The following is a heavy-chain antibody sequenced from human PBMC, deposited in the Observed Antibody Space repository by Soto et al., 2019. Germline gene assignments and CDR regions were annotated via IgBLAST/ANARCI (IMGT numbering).Heavy chain of an antibody. J-gene: IGHJ4*02. CDR1: GFTFDDYA. V-gene: IGHV3-9*01. CDR2: ISWNSGSI. D-gene: IGHD2-15*01. Sequence: GGSLRLSCAASGFTFDDYAMHWVRQAPGKGLEWVSGISWNSGSIGYADSVKGRFTISRDNAKNSLYLQMNSLRAEDTALYYCAKGRVDCSGGSCYLDYFDYWGQGTLVTVSS. CDR3: AKGRVDCSGGSCYLDYFDY.